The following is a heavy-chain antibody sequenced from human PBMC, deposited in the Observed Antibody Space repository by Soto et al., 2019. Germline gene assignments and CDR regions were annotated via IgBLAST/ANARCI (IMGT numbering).Heavy chain of an antibody. J-gene: IGHJ4*02. V-gene: IGHV3-73*01. D-gene: IGHD1-26*01. Sequence: GGSLRLSCAASELTLSGSAMHWVRQASGKGVEWVGRIRGEANNCGTAYAASVKGRFTMSRDDSKNTAYLQMNGLKIEDTAVYYCICIGTFRSDYWGQGTLVTVSS. CDR3: ICIGTFRSDY. CDR2: IRGEANNCGT. CDR1: ELTLSGSA.